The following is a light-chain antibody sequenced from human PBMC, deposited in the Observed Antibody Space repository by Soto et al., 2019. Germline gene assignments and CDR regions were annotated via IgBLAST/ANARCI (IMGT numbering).Light chain of an antibody. J-gene: IGKJ2*01. CDR2: AAS. V-gene: IGKV1-12*01. CDR1: QAVSSW. CDR3: QQANSFPYT. Sequence: DIQMTQSPSSVSASVGDSGTITCRASQAVSSWLAWYQQKPGKAPKLLIYAASSLQSGVPSRFSGTGFGTDFTLTISSLQPEDFATYYCQQANSFPYTFGQGTKLEIK.